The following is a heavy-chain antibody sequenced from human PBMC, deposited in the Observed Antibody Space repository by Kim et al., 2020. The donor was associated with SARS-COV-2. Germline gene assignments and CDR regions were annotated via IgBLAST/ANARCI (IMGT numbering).Heavy chain of an antibody. CDR1: GFTFTNYA. J-gene: IGHJ4*02. D-gene: IGHD2-15*01. CDR2: ISNSGTSA. CDR3: VKALGSCSGPACYARVDS. V-gene: IGHV3-23*01. Sequence: GGSLRLSCVASGFTFTNYAMSWVRQAPGKGLEWVSGISNSGTSAYYADSVEGRFTLSRDNSKSALYLQMNSLRADDTAVYHCVKALGSCSGPACYARVDSWGQGTLVTVSS.